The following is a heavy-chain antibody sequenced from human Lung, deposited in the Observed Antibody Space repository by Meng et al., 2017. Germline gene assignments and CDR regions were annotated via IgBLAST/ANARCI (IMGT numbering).Heavy chain of an antibody. CDR1: GGYISGSY. D-gene: IGHD3-10*01. Sequence: QLQLQKWGAGLLRPSENLSSTCAVYGGYISGSYWSGIRQSPAKGLEWIGKINHGGSTNYNPSLESRVTISVDTPKNQFSLRLTSMTVADTAVYYCARERHSTIIRGVIDFWGQGALVTVSS. CDR2: INHGGST. CDR3: ARERHSTIIRGVIDF. J-gene: IGHJ4*02. V-gene: IGHV4-34*01.